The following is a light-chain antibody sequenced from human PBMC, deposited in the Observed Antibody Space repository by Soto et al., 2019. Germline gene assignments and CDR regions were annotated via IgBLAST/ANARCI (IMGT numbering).Light chain of an antibody. CDR3: QQSYSTTWT. J-gene: IGKJ1*01. Sequence: DIQMTQSPSSLSASVGDRVTITCRASQGISTYLNWYQKKPGKAPKLLIYAASSLQSGVPSRFNGSGSETDFTLTISSLQPEDFATYSCQQSYSTTWTFGQGTKVDIK. CDR2: AAS. CDR1: QGISTY. V-gene: IGKV1-39*01.